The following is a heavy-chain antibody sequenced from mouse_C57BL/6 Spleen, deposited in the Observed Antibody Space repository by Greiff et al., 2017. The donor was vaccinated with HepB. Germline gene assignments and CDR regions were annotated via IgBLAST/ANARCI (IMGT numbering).Heavy chain of an antibody. D-gene: IGHD2-3*01. CDR3: ARIYDGYEGFAY. J-gene: IGHJ3*01. Sequence: VQLQQSGPGLVQPSQSLSITCTVSGFSLTSYGVHWVRQSPGKGLEWLGVIWSGGSTDYNAAFISRLSISKDNSKSQVFFKMNSLQADDTAIYYCARIYDGYEGFAYWGQGTLVTVSA. CDR1: GFSLTSYG. CDR2: IWSGGST. V-gene: IGHV2-2*01.